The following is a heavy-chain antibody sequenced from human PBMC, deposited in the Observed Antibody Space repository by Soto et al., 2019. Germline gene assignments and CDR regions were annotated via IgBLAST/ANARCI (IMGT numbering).Heavy chain of an antibody. D-gene: IGHD4-17*01. J-gene: IGHJ6*03. Sequence: QVQLVESGGGVVQPGRSLRLSCAASGFTFSSYGMHWVRQAPGKGLEWVAVISYDGSNKYYADSVKGRFTISRDNSKNTLYLQMNSLRAEDTAVYYCATATTVTTISVYYYMDVWGKGTTVTVSS. V-gene: IGHV3-30*03. CDR1: GFTFSSYG. CDR3: ATATTVTTISVYYYMDV. CDR2: ISYDGSNK.